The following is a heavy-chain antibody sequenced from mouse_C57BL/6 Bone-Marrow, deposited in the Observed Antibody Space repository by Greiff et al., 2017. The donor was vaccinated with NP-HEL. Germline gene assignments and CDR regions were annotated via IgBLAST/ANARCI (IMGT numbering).Heavy chain of an antibody. CDR1: GFNIKDDY. V-gene: IGHV14-4*01. CDR3: TTVVARDY. CDR2: IDPENGDT. D-gene: IGHD1-1*01. J-gene: IGHJ2*01. Sequence: EVQLVESGAELVRPGASVKLSCTASGFNIKDDYMHWVKQRPEQGLEWIGWIDPENGDTEYASKFQGKATITADTSSNTAYLQLSSLTSEDTAVYYCTTVVARDYWGQGTTLTVSS.